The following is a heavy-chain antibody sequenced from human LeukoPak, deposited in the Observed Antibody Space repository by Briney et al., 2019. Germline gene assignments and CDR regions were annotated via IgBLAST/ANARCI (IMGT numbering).Heavy chain of an antibody. Sequence: PSETLSLTCAVYGGSFSGYYWSWIRQPPGKGLEWIGEINHSGSTNYNPSLKSRVTISVDTSKNQFSLKLSSVTAADTAVYYCARASGGYNFDYWGQGTLVTVSS. CDR3: ARASGGYNFDY. CDR2: INHSGST. D-gene: IGHD5-24*01. V-gene: IGHV4-34*01. CDR1: GGSFSGYY. J-gene: IGHJ4*02.